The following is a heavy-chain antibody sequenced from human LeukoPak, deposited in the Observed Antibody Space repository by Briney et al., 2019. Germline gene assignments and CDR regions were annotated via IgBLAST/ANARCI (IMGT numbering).Heavy chain of an antibody. V-gene: IGHV3-30*18. CDR1: GFTFSSYG. CDR3: AKSVGPFDY. D-gene: IGHD4-23*01. Sequence: QPGGSLRLSCAASGFTFSSYGMHWVRQAPGKGLEWVAVISYDGSNKYYADSVKGRFTISRDNSKNTLYLQMNSLRAEDTAVYYCAKSVGPFDYWGQGTLVTVSS. CDR2: ISYDGSNK. J-gene: IGHJ4*02.